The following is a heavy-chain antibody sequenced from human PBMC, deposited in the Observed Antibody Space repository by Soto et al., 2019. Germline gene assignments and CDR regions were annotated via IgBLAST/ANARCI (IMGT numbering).Heavy chain of an antibody. D-gene: IGHD3-22*01. Sequence: QVQLVESGGGVVQPGRSLRLSCAASGFIFRNYAMHWVRQVRQAPGKGLEWVAVISYDGSNQFYADSVKGRFTISRDDAKNTLYLPMNSLRADDTAVYYCASDDYASTGRKRGFDYWGQGTLVTVSS. V-gene: IGHV3-30-3*01. J-gene: IGHJ4*02. CDR2: ISYDGSNQ. CDR3: ASDDYASTGRKRGFDY. CDR1: GFIFRNYA.